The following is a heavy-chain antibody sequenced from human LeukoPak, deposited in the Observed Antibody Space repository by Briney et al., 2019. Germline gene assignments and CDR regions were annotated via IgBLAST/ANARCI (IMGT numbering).Heavy chain of an antibody. Sequence: SETLSLTCTVSGGSISSSSYYWGWICQPPGKGLEWIGSIYYSGSTYYNPSLKSRVTISVDTSKNQFSLKLSSVTAADTAVYYCARMVRGVYYFDYWGQGTLVTVSS. CDR2: IYYSGST. V-gene: IGHV4-39*01. CDR3: ARMVRGVYYFDY. CDR1: GGSISSSSYY. J-gene: IGHJ4*02. D-gene: IGHD3-10*01.